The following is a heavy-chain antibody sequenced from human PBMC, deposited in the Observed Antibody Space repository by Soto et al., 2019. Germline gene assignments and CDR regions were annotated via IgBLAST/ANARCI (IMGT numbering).Heavy chain of an antibody. Sequence: GGSLRLSCAASGFTFSSYGMHWVRQAPGKGLEWVAVIWYDGSSKYYADSVKGRFTISRDNSKNTLYLQMNSLRAEDTAVYYCASLVGGGQLVRPYYYGMDVWGQGTTVTVSS. J-gene: IGHJ6*02. D-gene: IGHD6-6*01. CDR3: ASLVGGGQLVRPYYYGMDV. V-gene: IGHV3-33*01. CDR2: IWYDGSSK. CDR1: GFTFSSYG.